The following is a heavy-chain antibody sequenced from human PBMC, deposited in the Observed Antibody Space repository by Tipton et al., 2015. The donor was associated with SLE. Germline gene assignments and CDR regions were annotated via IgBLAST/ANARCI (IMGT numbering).Heavy chain of an antibody. CDR3: ARDRLWRYSSSSDAFDI. V-gene: IGHV4-4*07. Sequence: TLSLTCTVSGASISSHYWNWIRQPAGKGLEWIGRIHISGNTNYNPSLKSRVTMSVDTSKTQFSLRLTSVTAADTAVYYCARDRLWRYSSSSDAFDIWGQGTMVTVSS. CDR2: IHISGNT. J-gene: IGHJ3*02. CDR1: GASISSHY. D-gene: IGHD6-13*01.